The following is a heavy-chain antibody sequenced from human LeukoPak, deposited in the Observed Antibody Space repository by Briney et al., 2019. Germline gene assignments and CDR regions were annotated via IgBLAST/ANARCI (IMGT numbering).Heavy chain of an antibody. V-gene: IGHV4-4*07. CDR2: IHTSGST. CDR1: GGSISSYY. D-gene: IGHD3-3*01. J-gene: IGHJ5*02. Sequence: SETLSLTCTVSGGSISSYYWSWIRQPAGKGLEWIGRIHTSGSTNYNPSLKSRVTISVDKSKNQFSLKLSSVTAADTAVYYCAREGKVLRFLEWLGEAPNWFDPWGQGTLVTVSS. CDR3: AREGKVLRFLEWLGEAPNWFDP.